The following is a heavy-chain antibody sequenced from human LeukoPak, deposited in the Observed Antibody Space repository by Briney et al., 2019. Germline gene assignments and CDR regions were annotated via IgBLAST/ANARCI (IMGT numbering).Heavy chain of an antibody. V-gene: IGHV3-23*01. CDR2: ISGSGGST. D-gene: IGHD6-6*01. CDR1: GFTFSSYA. Sequence: GGSLRLSCAASGFTFSSYAMGWVRQAPGKGLEWVSAISGSGGSTYYADSVKGRFTISRDNSKNTLYLQMNSLRAEDTAVYYCAKASIAARPNYMDVWGKGTTVTVSS. CDR3: AKASIAARPNYMDV. J-gene: IGHJ6*03.